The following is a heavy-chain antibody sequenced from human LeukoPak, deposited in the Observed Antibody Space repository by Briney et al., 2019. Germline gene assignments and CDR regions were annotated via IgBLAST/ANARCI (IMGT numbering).Heavy chain of an antibody. CDR2: INGDGSQI. CDR3: LAWRNSGNS. CDR1: GFTFSGHW. J-gene: IGHJ3*01. Sequence: PGGSLSLSCAASGFTFSGHWMSWVRDAPAKGLEWVAHINGDGSQIYYVDFVKSRFTISRDNAKNTLFLQMNALRAEDSALYYCLAWRNSGNSWGQRTMVSVSS. D-gene: IGHD1-26*01. V-gene: IGHV3-7*01.